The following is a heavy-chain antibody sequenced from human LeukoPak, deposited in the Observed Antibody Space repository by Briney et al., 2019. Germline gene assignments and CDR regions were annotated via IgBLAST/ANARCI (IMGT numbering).Heavy chain of an antibody. J-gene: IGHJ4*02. CDR2: IYYSGST. D-gene: IGHD1-26*01. CDR1: GGSISSSSYY. Sequence: SETLSLTCTVSGGSISSSSYYWGWIRQPPGKGLEWIGSIYYSGSTYYNPSLKSRVTISVDTSKNQFSLKLSSVTAADTAVYYCARDSDYYDYWGQGTLVTVSS. V-gene: IGHV4-39*07. CDR3: ARDSDYYDY.